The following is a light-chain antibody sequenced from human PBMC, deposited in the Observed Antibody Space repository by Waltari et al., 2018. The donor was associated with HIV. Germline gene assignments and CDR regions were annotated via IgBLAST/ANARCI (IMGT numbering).Light chain of an antibody. CDR3: CSYAGSYSVV. V-gene: IGLV2-11*01. Sequence: QSALTQPRSVSGSPGQSVTISCTGTSSDDGGYNYVSWYQQHPGKAPKLMIYDVSTRPSGVPVRFSGSKSGNTASLTISGLQAEDEADYYCCSYAGSYSVVFGGGTKLTVL. CDR2: DVS. J-gene: IGLJ2*01. CDR1: SSDDGGYNY.